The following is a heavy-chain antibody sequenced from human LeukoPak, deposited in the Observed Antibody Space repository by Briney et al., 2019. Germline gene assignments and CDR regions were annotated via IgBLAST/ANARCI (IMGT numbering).Heavy chain of an antibody. CDR1: GYSFTNYW. V-gene: IGHV5-51*03. Sequence: GESLKISCKGSGYSFTNYWIGWVRQLPGKGLEWMGIIYPGDSDTRYSPSFQGQVTISVDKSISTAYLQWSSLKASDTAMYYCARLPYYDTSGYLDYWGQGTLVIVSS. CDR2: IYPGDSDT. CDR3: ARLPYYDTSGYLDY. J-gene: IGHJ4*02. D-gene: IGHD3-22*01.